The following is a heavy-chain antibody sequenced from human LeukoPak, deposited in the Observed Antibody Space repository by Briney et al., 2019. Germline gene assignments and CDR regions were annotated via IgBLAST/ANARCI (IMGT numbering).Heavy chain of an antibody. Sequence: GRSLRLSCAASGFTFSSYAMHWVRQAPGKGLEWVAVISYDGSNKYYADSVKGRFTISRDNSKNTLYLRMNSLRAEDTAVYYCARGYSSSSANLYFDYWGQGTLVTVSS. D-gene: IGHD6-6*01. CDR1: GFTFSSYA. CDR2: ISYDGSNK. J-gene: IGHJ4*02. CDR3: ARGYSSSSANLYFDY. V-gene: IGHV3-30-3*01.